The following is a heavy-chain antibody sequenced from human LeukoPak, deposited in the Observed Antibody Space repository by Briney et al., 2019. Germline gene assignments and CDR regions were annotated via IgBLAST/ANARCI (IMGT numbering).Heavy chain of an antibody. CDR2: IWLDGSNE. D-gene: IGHD6-13*01. CDR3: AKEAGDSSWYYDH. J-gene: IGHJ4*02. V-gene: IGHV3-30*02. Sequence: GGSLRLSCAASGFTFSNYGMHWVRQAPGKGLEWVSIIWLDGSNEYYADSVKGRFTISRDNSKNTLYLQMNSLRPEDTAVYYCAKEAGDSSWYYDHWGQGTLVTASS. CDR1: GFTFSNYG.